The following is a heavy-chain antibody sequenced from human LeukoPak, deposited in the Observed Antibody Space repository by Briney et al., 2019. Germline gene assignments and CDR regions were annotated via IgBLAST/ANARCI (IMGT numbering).Heavy chain of an antibody. CDR1: GFTFSNYC. V-gene: IGHV3-7*01. Sequence: PGGSLRLSCAGSGFTFSNYCMSWVRQAPGKGPEWVANIKQDGREKHYVDSVKGRFTTSRDNAKSSLYLQMNSLRAEDTALYYCTRDEPAATNWGQGTLVTVSS. CDR2: IKQDGREK. J-gene: IGHJ4*02. D-gene: IGHD2-2*01. CDR3: TRDEPAATN.